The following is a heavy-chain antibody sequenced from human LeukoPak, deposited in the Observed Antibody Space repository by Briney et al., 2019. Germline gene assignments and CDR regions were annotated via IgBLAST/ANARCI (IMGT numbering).Heavy chain of an antibody. CDR3: AKDSYYYDTSGYDYFDY. D-gene: IGHD3-22*01. CDR1: GFTFSTYA. J-gene: IGHJ4*02. V-gene: IGHV3-23*01. Sequence: GGSLRLSCAASGFTFSTYAMSWVRQAPGKGLEWVSTISGSGGSTYYADSVKGRFTISRDNSKNTLYLQMNSLRAEDTAVYYCAKDSYYYDTSGYDYFDYWGQGTLVTVSS. CDR2: ISGSGGST.